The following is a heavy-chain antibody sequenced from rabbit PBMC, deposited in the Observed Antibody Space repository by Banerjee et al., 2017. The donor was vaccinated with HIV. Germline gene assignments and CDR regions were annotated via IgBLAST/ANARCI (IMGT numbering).Heavy chain of an antibody. Sequence: QSLEESGGDLVKPGASLTLTCTASGFSLSSSYWICWVRQAPGKGLEWIAYIYAVHGTIDYATWVNGRFTISKTSSTTVTLQMTSLTAADTATYLCARDLAGVIGWNFDLWGPGTLVTVS. J-gene: IGHJ4*01. V-gene: IGHV1S40*01. D-gene: IGHD4-1*01. CDR2: IYAVHGTI. CDR3: ARDLAGVIGWNFDL. CDR1: GFSLSSSYW.